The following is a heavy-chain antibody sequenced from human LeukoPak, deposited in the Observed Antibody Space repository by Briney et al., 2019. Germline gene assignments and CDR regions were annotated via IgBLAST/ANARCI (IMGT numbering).Heavy chain of an antibody. CDR3: ARGLYYYDSSGYYPFDY. CDR2: IIPIFGTA. J-gene: IGHJ4*02. Sequence: GASVKVSCKASGYTFTSYGISWVRQAPGQGLEWMGGIIPIFGTANYAQKFQGRVTITADESTSTAYMELSSLRSEDTAVYYCARGLYYYDSSGYYPFDYWGQGTLVTVSS. D-gene: IGHD3-22*01. V-gene: IGHV1-69*13. CDR1: GYTFTSYG.